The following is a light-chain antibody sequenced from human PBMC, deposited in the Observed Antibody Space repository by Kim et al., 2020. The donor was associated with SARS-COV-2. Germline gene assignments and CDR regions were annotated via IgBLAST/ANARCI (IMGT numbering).Light chain of an antibody. CDR3: QSADSSDTFWV. J-gene: IGLJ3*02. Sequence: PGHTARITCSGDALPKQYAYWFQQKAGQAPVVVIYEDTERPSGIPERFSGSTSGTTVTLTIRGVQAEDEADYYCQSADSSDTFWVFGGGTQLTVL. CDR2: EDT. V-gene: IGLV3-25*03. CDR1: ALPKQY.